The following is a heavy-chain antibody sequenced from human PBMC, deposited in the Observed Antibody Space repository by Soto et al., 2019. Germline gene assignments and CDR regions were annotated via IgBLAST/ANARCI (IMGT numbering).Heavy chain of an antibody. CDR3: ARCVLVPAAIVPQNYDYGMDV. CDR2: IIPIFGTA. D-gene: IGHD2-2*01. CDR1: GGTFSSYA. J-gene: IGHJ6*02. Sequence: QVQLVQSGAEVKKPGSSVKVSCKASGGTFSSYAISWVRQAPGQGLEWMGGIIPIFGTANYAQKFQGRVTITADESTSTAYMELSSLRSEDTAVYYCARCVLVPAAIVPQNYDYGMDVWGQGTTVTVSS. V-gene: IGHV1-69*12.